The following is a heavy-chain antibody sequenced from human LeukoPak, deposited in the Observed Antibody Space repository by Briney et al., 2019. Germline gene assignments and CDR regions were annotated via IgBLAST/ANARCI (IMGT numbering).Heavy chain of an antibody. V-gene: IGHV3-30*02. J-gene: IGHJ6*03. CDR2: IRYDGSNK. CDR3: AKDRSMVRGVPYYMDV. Sequence: PGGSLRLSCAASGFTFSSYGMHWVRQAPGKGLEWVAFIRYDGSNKYYADSVKGRFTISRDNSKNTLYLQMNSLRAEDTAVYYCAKDRSMVRGVPYYMDVWGKGTTVTISS. D-gene: IGHD3-10*01. CDR1: GFTFSSYG.